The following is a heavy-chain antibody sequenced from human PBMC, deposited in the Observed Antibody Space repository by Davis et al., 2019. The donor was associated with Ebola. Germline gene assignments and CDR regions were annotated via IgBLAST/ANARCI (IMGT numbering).Heavy chain of an antibody. CDR3: ASRGGYGDPYFDY. D-gene: IGHD4-17*01. Sequence: AASVKVSCKASGYTFTGYYMYWVRQAPGQGLEWMGWINPNSGGTNYAQKFQGWVTMTRDTSISTAYMELSRLRSDDTAVYYCASRGGYGDPYFDYWGQGTLVTVSS. J-gene: IGHJ4*02. CDR1: GYTFTGYY. CDR2: INPNSGGT. V-gene: IGHV1-2*04.